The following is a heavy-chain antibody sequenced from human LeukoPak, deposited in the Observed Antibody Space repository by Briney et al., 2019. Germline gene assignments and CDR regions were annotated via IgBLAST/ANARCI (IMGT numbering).Heavy chain of an antibody. V-gene: IGHV1-8*03. J-gene: IGHJ4*02. CDR2: MNPNSGNT. CDR3: ARGASRSGYIS. Sequence: ASVKVSCKASGYTFTSYDINWVRQATGQGLEWMGWMNPNSGNTGYAQKFQGRVTITADKSTSTAYMELSSLRSEDTAVYYCARGASRSGYISWGQGTLVTVSS. CDR1: GYTFTSYD. D-gene: IGHD3-22*01.